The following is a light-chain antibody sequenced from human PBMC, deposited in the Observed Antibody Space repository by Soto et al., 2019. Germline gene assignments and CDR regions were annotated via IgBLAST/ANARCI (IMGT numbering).Light chain of an antibody. J-gene: IGKJ1*01. CDR3: QQSYTTPRT. Sequence: DIQMTQSPSSLSASVGDRVTITCRASQSISSYLNWYQQKPGKAPNLLIYAASTLQSEVPSRFSAYGSETDFTLTISNLQAEDFATYYCQQSYTTPRTFGQGTKVDIK. V-gene: IGKV1-39*01. CDR1: QSISSY. CDR2: AAS.